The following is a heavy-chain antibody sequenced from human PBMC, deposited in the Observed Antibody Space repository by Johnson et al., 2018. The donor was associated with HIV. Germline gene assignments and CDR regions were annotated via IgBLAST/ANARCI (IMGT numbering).Heavy chain of an antibody. V-gene: IGHV3-30*02. J-gene: IGHJ3*02. CDR1: GFTFSSYG. CDR2: IRYDGSNK. Sequence: QMLLVESGGGVVQPGGSLRLSCAASGFTFSSYGMHWVRQAPGKGLEWVAFIRYDGSNKYYADSVKGRFTISRDNSKNTLYLQMNSLKVEDTAVYYCARDKGSWFDDAFDIWGQGTMVTVSS. D-gene: IGHD6-13*01. CDR3: ARDKGSWFDDAFDI.